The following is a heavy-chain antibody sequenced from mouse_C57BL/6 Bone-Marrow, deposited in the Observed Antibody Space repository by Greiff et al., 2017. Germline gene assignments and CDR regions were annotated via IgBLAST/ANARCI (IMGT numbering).Heavy chain of an antibody. J-gene: IGHJ4*01. V-gene: IGHV1-69*01. Sequence: QVQLQQPGAELVMPGASVTLSCKASGYTFTSYWMHWVKQRPGQGLEWIGEIDPSDSYTNYNQKFKGKSTLTVDKSSSTAYMQLSSLTSEDSAVYYCASNYYGSSYEAMDNWGQGTAVTVSS. D-gene: IGHD1-1*01. CDR3: ASNYYGSSYEAMDN. CDR1: GYTFTSYW. CDR2: IDPSDSYT.